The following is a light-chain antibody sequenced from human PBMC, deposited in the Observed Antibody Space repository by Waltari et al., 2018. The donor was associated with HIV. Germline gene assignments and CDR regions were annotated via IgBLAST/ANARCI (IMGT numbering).Light chain of an antibody. CDR2: EVN. Sequence: QSALTQPPSASGSLGQSVTIPCTGTSSAVGRYDSVYWYQRHPGKAHKLLIFEVNKRPSGVPDRFSGSKSGNTASLTVSGLQAEDEAEYSCSSYAGINPVIFGGGTTLTVL. CDR3: SSYAGINPVI. J-gene: IGLJ2*01. CDR1: SSAVGRYDS. V-gene: IGLV2-8*01.